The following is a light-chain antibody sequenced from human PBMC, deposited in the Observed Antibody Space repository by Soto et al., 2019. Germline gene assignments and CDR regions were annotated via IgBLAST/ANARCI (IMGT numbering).Light chain of an antibody. V-gene: IGKV3-15*01. J-gene: IGKJ2*01. CDR3: QQYNNWPLT. Sequence: EIVMTQSPATLSVSPGERATLSCRASQSVSSNLAWYEQKPGQAPRLLIYGASTRATGIPARFSGSGSGTEYTLTTSSQQSEDFAVYYCQQYNNWPLTFGQGTKLEIK. CDR2: GAS. CDR1: QSVSSN.